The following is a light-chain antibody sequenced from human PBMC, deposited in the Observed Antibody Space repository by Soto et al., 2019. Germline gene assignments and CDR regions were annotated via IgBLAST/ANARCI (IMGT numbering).Light chain of an antibody. CDR1: SGSVSAIYY. J-gene: IGLJ2*01. CDR3: VLYMGSRIWV. V-gene: IGLV8-61*01. CDR2: STN. Sequence: QTVVTQEPSFSVSPGGTVTLTCGLSSGSVSAIYYPSWYQQTPGQAPRTLIYSTNTRSSGVPDRFSGSILGNKAALTITGAWADDESRYYRVLYMGSRIWVFGGGTKLTVL.